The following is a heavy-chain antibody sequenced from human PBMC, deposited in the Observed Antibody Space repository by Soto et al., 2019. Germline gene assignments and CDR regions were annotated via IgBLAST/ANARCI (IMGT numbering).Heavy chain of an antibody. D-gene: IGHD5-12*01. CDR1: GGSISSSNW. CDR3: ARDLGVATIRALDYYYGMDV. Sequence: SETLSLTCAVSGGSISSSNWWSWVRQPPGKGLEWIGEIYHSGSTNYNPSLKSRVTISVDKSKNQFSLKLSSVTAADTAVYYCARDLGVATIRALDYYYGMDVWAKGPRSPSP. J-gene: IGHJ6*02. CDR2: IYHSGST. V-gene: IGHV4-4*02.